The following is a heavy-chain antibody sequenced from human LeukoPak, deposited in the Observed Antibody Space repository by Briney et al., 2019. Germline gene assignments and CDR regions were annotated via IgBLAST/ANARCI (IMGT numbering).Heavy chain of an antibody. J-gene: IGHJ3*02. CDR2: ISWNSGSI. D-gene: IGHD6-19*01. CDR3: AKDIVRGSSGWFFADDAFDI. V-gene: IGHV3-9*01. CDR1: GFTFDDYA. Sequence: PGGSLRLSCAASGFTFDDYAMHWVRQAPGKGLEWVSGISWNSGSIGYADSVKGRFTISRDNAKNSLYLQMNSLRAEDTALYYCAKDIVRGSSGWFFADDAFDIWGQGTMVTVSS.